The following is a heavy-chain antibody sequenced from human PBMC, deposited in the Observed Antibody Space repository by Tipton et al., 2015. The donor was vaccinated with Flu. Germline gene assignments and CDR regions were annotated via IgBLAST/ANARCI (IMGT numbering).Heavy chain of an antibody. J-gene: IGHJ2*01. CDR2: IYHSGSP. CDR1: GYSISSGFY. Sequence: GLVKPSETLSLTCAVSGYSISSGFYWGWIRQPPGKGLEWIGTIYHSGSPNYNPSLKSRVTISKDTSKNQFSLTLNSVTAADTAMYYCARYSSSVATYWYFDLWGRGTLVTVSS. D-gene: IGHD6-6*01. V-gene: IGHV4-38-2*01. CDR3: ARYSSSVATYWYFDL.